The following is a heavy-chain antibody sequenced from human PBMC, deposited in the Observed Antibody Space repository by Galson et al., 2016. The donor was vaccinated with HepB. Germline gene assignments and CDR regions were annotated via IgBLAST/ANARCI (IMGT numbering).Heavy chain of an antibody. D-gene: IGHD3-10*01. J-gene: IGHJ6*02. CDR1: GGSFSDHY. Sequence: SETLSLTCAVYGGSFSDHYWNWIRQPPGKGLEWIGEINHGGSTNYNPSLKSRVTMTVDTSKNEFSLKLNSVTAADTAVYYCARYKRYYHGSGRVNYYYTMDVWGQGTTVIVSS. V-gene: IGHV4-34*01. CDR3: ARYKRYYHGSGRVNYYYTMDV. CDR2: INHGGST.